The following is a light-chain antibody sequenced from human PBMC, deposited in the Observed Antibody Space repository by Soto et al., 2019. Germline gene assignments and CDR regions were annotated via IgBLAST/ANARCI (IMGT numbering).Light chain of an antibody. CDR3: QQYETFSGT. CDR1: QSVSIH. CDR2: DTS. V-gene: IGKV3-15*01. J-gene: IGKJ1*01. Sequence: ETVMTQSPGTLSVSLGERATLSCRASQSVSIHLAWYQQKPGQPPRLLIYDTSTRATGIPARFSGSGSGTEFTLTIARLQPDDFETYYCQQYETFSGTFGPGTKVDIK.